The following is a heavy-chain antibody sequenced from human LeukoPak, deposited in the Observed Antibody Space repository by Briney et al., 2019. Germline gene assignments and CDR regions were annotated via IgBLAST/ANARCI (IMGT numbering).Heavy chain of an antibody. CDR3: AKDYDILTGLDY. CDR2: ISGSGGST. CDR1: GFTFSSYA. J-gene: IGHJ4*02. V-gene: IGHV3-23*01. D-gene: IGHD3-9*01. Sequence: GGSLRLSCAASGFTFSSYAMSWVRQAPGKGLEWVSAISGSGGSTYYADSVKGRLTISRDNSKNTLYLQMNSLRAEDTAVYYCAKDYDILTGLDYWGQGTLVTVSS.